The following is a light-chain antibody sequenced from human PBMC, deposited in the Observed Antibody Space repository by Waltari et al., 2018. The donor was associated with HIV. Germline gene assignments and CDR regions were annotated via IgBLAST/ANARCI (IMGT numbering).Light chain of an antibody. J-gene: IGLJ2*01. CDR2: TNN. CDR3: VVWDDSLNGPV. Sequence: QSVLTQPPSASGTPGQRVTISCSGSSSNIEVHRVNWYQQLPGTAPKLLIYTNNQRPSRVPDRFSGSKSGTSASLAISGLQSEYEADYYCVVWDDSLNGPVFGGGTKLTVL. CDR1: SSNIEVHR. V-gene: IGLV1-44*01.